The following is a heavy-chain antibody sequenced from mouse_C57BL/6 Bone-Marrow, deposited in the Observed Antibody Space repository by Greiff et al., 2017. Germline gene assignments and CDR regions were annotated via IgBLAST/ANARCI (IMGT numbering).Heavy chain of an antibody. J-gene: IGHJ3*01. CDR2: IDPENGDT. D-gene: IGHD1-1*01. Sequence: VQLQQSGAELVRPGASVKLSCTASGFNIKDDYMHWVKHGPDQGLEWIGGIDPENGDTEYASKFQGKATITADTSSNTAYLQLSSLTSEDTAVYYCTTVVFYGSSFPFAYWGQGTLVTVSA. CDR3: TTVVFYGSSFPFAY. V-gene: IGHV14-4*01. CDR1: GFNIKDDY.